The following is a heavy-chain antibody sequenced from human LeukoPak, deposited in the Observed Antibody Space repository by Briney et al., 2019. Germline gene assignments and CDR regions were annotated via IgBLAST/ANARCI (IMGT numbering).Heavy chain of an antibody. Sequence: PGGSLRLSCAASGFTFSSYAMSWVRQAPGKGLEWVSSISSSSSYIYYADSVKGRFTISRDNAKNSLYLQMNSLRAEDTAVYYCARDKVGATGHYWGQGTLVTVSS. V-gene: IGHV3-21*01. J-gene: IGHJ4*02. CDR2: ISSSSSYI. CDR1: GFTFSSYA. CDR3: ARDKVGATGHY. D-gene: IGHD1-26*01.